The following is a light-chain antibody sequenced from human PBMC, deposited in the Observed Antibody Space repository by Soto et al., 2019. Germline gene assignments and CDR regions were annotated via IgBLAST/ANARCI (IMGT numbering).Light chain of an antibody. V-gene: IGKV3-20*01. CDR1: QSVSSSF. J-gene: IGKJ1*01. CDR2: GAS. CDR3: QQYDSSPWT. Sequence: EIVLTQSPGTLSLSPGERATLSCRASQSVSSSFLAWYQQKPGQAPRLLIYGASNRATGIPDRFSGSGSGTDFTLTISRLEPEDFAVYYCQQYDSSPWTFGQGTKVKSN.